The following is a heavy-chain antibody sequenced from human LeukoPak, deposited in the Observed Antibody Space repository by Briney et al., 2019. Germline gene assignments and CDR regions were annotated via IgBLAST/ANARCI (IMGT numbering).Heavy chain of an antibody. V-gene: IGHV4-61*02. CDR1: GGSISSGSYY. J-gene: IGHJ5*02. CDR2: IYTSGST. CDR3: ARGYQGYSYGYWFDP. D-gene: IGHD5-18*01. Sequence: SQTLSLTCTVSGGSISSGSYYWSWIRQPAGKGLEWIGRIYTSGSTNYNPSLKSRVTISVDTPKNQFSLKLSSVTAADTAVYYCARGYQGYSYGYWFDPWGQGTLVTVSS.